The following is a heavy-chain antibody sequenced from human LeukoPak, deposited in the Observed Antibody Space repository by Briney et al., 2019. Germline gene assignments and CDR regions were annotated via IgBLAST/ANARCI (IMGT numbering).Heavy chain of an antibody. Sequence: ASVKVSCKASGYTFISYYVYWVRQAPGQGLEWMGIINPSDGSTTYIQKFQGRLTMTRDTSTSTVYMELSSLRSEDTAIYYCATGEAVTGPYDFDYWGQGTLVTVSS. V-gene: IGHV1-46*01. D-gene: IGHD6-19*01. J-gene: IGHJ4*02. CDR3: ATGEAVTGPYDFDY. CDR2: INPSDGST. CDR1: GYTFISYY.